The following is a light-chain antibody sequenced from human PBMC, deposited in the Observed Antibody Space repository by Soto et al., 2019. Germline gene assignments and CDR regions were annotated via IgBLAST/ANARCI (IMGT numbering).Light chain of an antibody. CDR3: AAWDDSLSGYWV. CDR1: SSDVGGYNF. V-gene: IGLV1-47*01. J-gene: IGLJ3*02. Sequence: QSVLTQPASVSGSPGQSITISCTGTSSDVGGYNFVSWYQQYPGKAPKLLIYRNNQRPSGVPDRFSGSKSGTSASLAISGLRSEDEADYYCAAWDDSLSGYWVFGGGTKVTVL. CDR2: RNN.